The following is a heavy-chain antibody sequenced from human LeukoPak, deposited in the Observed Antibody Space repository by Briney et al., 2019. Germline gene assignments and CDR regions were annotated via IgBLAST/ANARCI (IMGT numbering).Heavy chain of an antibody. D-gene: IGHD1-26*01. CDR2: IYYSGST. V-gene: IGHV4-59*12. CDR3: ASSVGSTDY. Sequence: SETLSLICTVSGGSISSYYWSWIRQPPGKGLEWIGYIYYSGSTKYNPSLKSRVTISIDTSKNQSSLKLSSVTAADAAVYYCASSVGSTDYWGQGTLVTVSA. CDR1: GGSISSYY. J-gene: IGHJ4*02.